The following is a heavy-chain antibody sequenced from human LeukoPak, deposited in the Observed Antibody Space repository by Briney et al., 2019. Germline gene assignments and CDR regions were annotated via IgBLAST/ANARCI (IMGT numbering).Heavy chain of an antibody. CDR2: ISYDGSNK. CDR1: GFTFSSYG. J-gene: IGHJ4*02. Sequence: PGRSLRLSCAASGFTFSSYGMHWVRQAPGKGLEWVAVISYDGSNKYYADSVKGRFTISRDNSKNTLYLQMNSLRAEDTAVYYCAKDSGYDQTFDYWGQGTLVTVSS. D-gene: IGHD5-12*01. V-gene: IGHV3-30*18. CDR3: AKDSGYDQTFDY.